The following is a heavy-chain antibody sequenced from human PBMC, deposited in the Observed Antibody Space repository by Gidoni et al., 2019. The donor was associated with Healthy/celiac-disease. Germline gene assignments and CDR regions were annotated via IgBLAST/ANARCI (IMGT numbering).Heavy chain of an antibody. CDR1: GSSISRGYY. V-gene: IGHV4-38-2*01. CDR3: ARPRSPYSSSSWYAD. Sequence: QVQLQESGPGLVKPSATLSLTCAVSGSSISRGYYWGWLRQPPGKGLEWIGSIYHSGSTYYNPSLKSRVTISVDTSKNQFSLKLSSVTAADTAVYYCARPRSPYSSSSWYADWGQGTLVTVSS. J-gene: IGHJ4*02. D-gene: IGHD6-13*01. CDR2: IYHSGST.